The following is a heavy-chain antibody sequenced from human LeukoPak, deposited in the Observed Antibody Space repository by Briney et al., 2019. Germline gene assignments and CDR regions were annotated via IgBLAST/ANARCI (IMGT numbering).Heavy chain of an antibody. CDR1: GYTFTSYD. CDR2: MNPNSGNT. Sequence: ASVKVSCKASGYTFTSYDINWVQQATGQGLEWMGWMNPNSGNTGYAQKFQGRVTMTRNTSISTAYMELSSLKSEDTAVYYCARVVVRGFDWFDPWGQGTLVTVSS. J-gene: IGHJ5*02. CDR3: ARVVVRGFDWFDP. V-gene: IGHV1-8*01. D-gene: IGHD3-10*01.